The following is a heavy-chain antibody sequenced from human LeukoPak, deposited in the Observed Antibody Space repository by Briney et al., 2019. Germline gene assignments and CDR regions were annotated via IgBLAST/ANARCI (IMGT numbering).Heavy chain of an antibody. D-gene: IGHD1-1*01. CDR3: ARDRGSYYIDF. CDR1: GFTFRNHG. V-gene: IGHV3-33*01. J-gene: IGHJ4*02. Sequence: PGGSLRLSCAASGFTFRNHGMHWVRQAPGKGLEWVAVIWYDGSNKYYADSVKGRFTFPRDNSKNTLSLQMDSLRAEDTALYYCARDRGSYYIDFWGQGTPVTVSS. CDR2: IWYDGSNK.